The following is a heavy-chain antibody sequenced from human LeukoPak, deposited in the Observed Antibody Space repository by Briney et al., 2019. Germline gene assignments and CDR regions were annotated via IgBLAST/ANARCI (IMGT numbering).Heavy chain of an antibody. Sequence: SETLSLTCTFSGGSISSSSYYWGWVRQPPRKGLEWIGSIYYSGNTYYNPSLKRRVTISVDTSKNQFSLKLSSVTAADTAVYYCARAGDSLNWFDPWGQGTLVTVSS. V-gene: IGHV4-39*01. CDR1: GGSISSSSYY. CDR2: IYYSGNT. CDR3: ARAGDSLNWFDP. D-gene: IGHD7-27*01. J-gene: IGHJ5*02.